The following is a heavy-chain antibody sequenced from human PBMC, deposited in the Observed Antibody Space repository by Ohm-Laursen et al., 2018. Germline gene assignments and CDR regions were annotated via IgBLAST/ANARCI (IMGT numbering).Heavy chain of an antibody. CDR3: AKRGYCSGGSCYEGLDP. J-gene: IGHJ5*02. D-gene: IGHD2-15*01. CDR2: ATGSGRST. Sequence: SLRLSCSASGFTFSGYAMSWVRQGPEKGLEWVSVATGSGRSTYYTDSVKGRFTISRDNSKNTLNLQMNSLRAEDTAVYYCAKRGYCSGGSCYEGLDPWGQGTLVTVSS. V-gene: IGHV3-23*01. CDR1: GFTFSGYA.